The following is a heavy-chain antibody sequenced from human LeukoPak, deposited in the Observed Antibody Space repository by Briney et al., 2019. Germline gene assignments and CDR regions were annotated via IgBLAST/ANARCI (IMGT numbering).Heavy chain of an antibody. Sequence: GGSLRLSCAASGFTFSSYWMHWVRQAPGQGLVWVSRINSDGSTTTYADSVKGRFTISRDNAKNTLYLQMNSLRAEDTAVYYCARDDYGGRGEFDYWGQGALVTVSS. V-gene: IGHV3-74*01. D-gene: IGHD4-23*01. CDR3: ARDDYGGRGEFDY. CDR2: INSDGSTT. J-gene: IGHJ4*02. CDR1: GFTFSSYW.